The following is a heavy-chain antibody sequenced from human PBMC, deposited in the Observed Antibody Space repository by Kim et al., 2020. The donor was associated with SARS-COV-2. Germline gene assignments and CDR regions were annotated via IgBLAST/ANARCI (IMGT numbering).Heavy chain of an antibody. Sequence: YADTVTGRFTIPRGNTKNTLYLQMSSLRAEDTAVYYCVTNGWGGNWFDPWGQGTLVTVSS. V-gene: IGHV3-64D*09. CDR3: VTNGWGGNWFDP. J-gene: IGHJ5*02. D-gene: IGHD6-19*01.